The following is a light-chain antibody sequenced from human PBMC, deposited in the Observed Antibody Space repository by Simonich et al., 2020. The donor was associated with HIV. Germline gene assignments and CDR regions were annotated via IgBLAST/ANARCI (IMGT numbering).Light chain of an antibody. Sequence: EIVMTQSPATLSVSPGERATLSCRASQSVSSYLAWYQQKPGLAPRLLIYDASSRATGIPARFSGSGSGTEFTLTISSLQSEDFAVYYCQQYNNWPPDTFGQGTKLEIK. J-gene: IGKJ2*01. CDR2: DAS. CDR3: QQYNNWPPDT. CDR1: QSVSSY. V-gene: IGKV3-15*01.